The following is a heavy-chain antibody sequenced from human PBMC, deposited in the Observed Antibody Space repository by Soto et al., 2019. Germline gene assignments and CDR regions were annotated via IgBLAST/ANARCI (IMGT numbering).Heavy chain of an antibody. CDR1: GFSVSSKY. CDR2: IHSGGST. J-gene: IGHJ6*02. CDR3: AREDSSSSYNMDV. Sequence: PVGSLRLSFAASGFSVSSKYMSWVRQAPGRGLEWVSVIHSGGSTYYEDSVKGRFTISRDSSKNTMFLQMNSLRAEDTAVYYCAREDSSSSYNMDVWGQGTTVTVSS. D-gene: IGHD6-6*01. V-gene: IGHV3-53*01.